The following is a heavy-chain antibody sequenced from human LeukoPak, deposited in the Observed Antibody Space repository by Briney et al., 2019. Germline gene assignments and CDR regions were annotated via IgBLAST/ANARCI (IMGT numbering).Heavy chain of an antibody. CDR1: GFTFSSYA. CDR3: ARYIPSCGGNCNDGFDI. D-gene: IGHD2-21*01. V-gene: IGHV3-23*01. Sequence: GGSLRLSCAASGFTFSSYAMSWVRQAPGKGLERVSAISGSGGSTYYADSVKGRFTISRDNSKNTLYLQLNTLRAEDTAAYYCARYIPSCGGNCNDGFDIWGQGTMVTVSS. J-gene: IGHJ3*02. CDR2: ISGSGGST.